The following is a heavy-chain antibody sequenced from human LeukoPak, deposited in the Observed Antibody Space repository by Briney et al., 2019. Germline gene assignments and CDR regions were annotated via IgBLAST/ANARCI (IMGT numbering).Heavy chain of an antibody. CDR3: ASFNYHYGMDV. CDR2: IYYSGST. Sequence: SETLSLTCTVSGGSISSYYWSWIRQPPGKGLEWIGYIYYSGSTNYNPSLKSRVTISVDTSKNQFSLKLSSVTAADTAVYYCASFNYHYGMDVWGQGTTVTVSS. CDR1: GGSISSYY. J-gene: IGHJ6*02. V-gene: IGHV4-59*08.